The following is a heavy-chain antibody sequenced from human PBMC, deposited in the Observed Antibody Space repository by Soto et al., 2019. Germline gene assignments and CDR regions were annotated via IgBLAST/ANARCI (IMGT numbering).Heavy chain of an antibody. CDR1: GGSISSGGYY. CDR2: IYCSGST. D-gene: IGHD3-22*01. CDR3: ARGEYYYDSSGYPYYFDY. Sequence: SETLSLTCTVSGGSISSGGYYWSWIRQHPGKGLEWIGYIYCSGSTYYNPSLKSRVTISVDTSKNQFSLKLSSVTAADTAVYYCARGEYYYDSSGYPYYFDYWGQGTLVTVSS. J-gene: IGHJ4*02. V-gene: IGHV4-31*03.